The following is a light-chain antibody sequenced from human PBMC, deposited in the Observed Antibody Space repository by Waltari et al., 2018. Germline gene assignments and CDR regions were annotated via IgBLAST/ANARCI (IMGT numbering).Light chain of an antibody. V-gene: IGLV1-47*01. J-gene: IGLJ2*01. CDR3: ASWDGSLGGVI. CDR1: NSHHGNNF. CDR2: RNK. Sequence: QSVLSQPPSASGTPGPRVTISCSGSNSHHGNNFVSWYHQLPGTAPKPLIYRNKQRPSGVPDRFSGSKSGTSASLAISGLRSEDEADYYCASWDGSLGGVIFGGGTKLTVL.